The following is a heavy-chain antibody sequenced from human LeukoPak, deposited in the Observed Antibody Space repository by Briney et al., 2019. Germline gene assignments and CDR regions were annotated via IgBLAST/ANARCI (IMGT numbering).Heavy chain of an antibody. Sequence: ASVKVSCKASGYTFTNYGISWVRQAPGQGLEWMGWISAYNGHTNYAQKLQGRLTMTTETSTSTVHMELRSLRSDDTAVYYCARDFESRSVTAGPPRVMAFDYLGQRTLVTVSS. CDR3: ARDFESRSVTAGPPRVMAFDY. CDR1: GYTFTNYG. V-gene: IGHV1-18*01. D-gene: IGHD3-10*01. CDR2: ISAYNGHT. J-gene: IGHJ4*02.